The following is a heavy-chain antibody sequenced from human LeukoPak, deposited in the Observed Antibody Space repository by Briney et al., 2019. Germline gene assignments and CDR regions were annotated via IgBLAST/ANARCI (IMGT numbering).Heavy chain of an antibody. V-gene: IGHV4-59*01. J-gene: IGHJ6*02. D-gene: IGHD3-16*01. Sequence: SSETLSLTCTVSGGSITSYYWSWIRQPPGKGLEWIGYIYYSGSTNYNPSPKSRVTISVDTSKNQVSLKLSSVTAADTAVYYCARDRLRGYYYYGMDVWGQGTTVTVSS. CDR3: ARDRLRGYYYYGMDV. CDR1: GGSITSYY. CDR2: IYYSGST.